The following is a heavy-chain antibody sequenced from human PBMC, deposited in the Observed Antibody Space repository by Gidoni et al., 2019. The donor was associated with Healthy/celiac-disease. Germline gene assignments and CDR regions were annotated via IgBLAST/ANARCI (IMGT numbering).Heavy chain of an antibody. CDR2: ISSSGSTI. Sequence: EVQLVESGGGLVQPGGSLRLSCAASGFTFSSYEMNWVSQAPGKGLEWGSYISSSGSTIYYADSVKGRFTISRDNAKNSLYLQMNSLRAEDTAVYYCARDRWVMGFDIWGQGTMVTVSS. CDR1: GFTFSSYE. J-gene: IGHJ3*02. V-gene: IGHV3-48*03. D-gene: IGHD3-10*01. CDR3: ARDRWVMGFDI.